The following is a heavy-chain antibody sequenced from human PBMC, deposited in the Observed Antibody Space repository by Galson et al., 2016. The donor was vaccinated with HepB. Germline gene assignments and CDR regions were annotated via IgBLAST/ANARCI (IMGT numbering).Heavy chain of an antibody. J-gene: IGHJ4*02. CDR2: IHPSGST. CDR3: ARDAVDLALFEY. Sequence: ETLSLTCAVSGASLSSSFWWSWVRQPPGKGLQWIGEIHPSGSTNYNQSLRSRVTISVDKSKNQISLRLTSVTAADTAVYYCARDAVDLALFEYWGQGTLVTVSS. D-gene: IGHD3-9*01. V-gene: IGHV4-4*02. CDR1: GASLSSSFW.